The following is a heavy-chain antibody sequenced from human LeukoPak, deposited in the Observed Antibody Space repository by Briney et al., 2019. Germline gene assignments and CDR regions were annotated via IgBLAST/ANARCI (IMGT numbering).Heavy chain of an antibody. CDR1: GFTLSTYA. Sequence: GGSLRPSCAVSGFTLSTYAMTWVRQAPGKGLEWVSSIVGSSGNTYYADSVKGRFTISGDNSKNTLYLQMNSLRAEDTAVYYCANPAGYFDSSGYDVDYWGQGTLVTVSS. CDR2: IVGSSGNT. V-gene: IGHV3-23*01. CDR3: ANPAGYFDSSGYDVDY. D-gene: IGHD3-22*01. J-gene: IGHJ4*02.